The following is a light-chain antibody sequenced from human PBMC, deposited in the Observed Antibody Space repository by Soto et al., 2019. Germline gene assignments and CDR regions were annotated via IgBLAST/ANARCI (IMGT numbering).Light chain of an antibody. J-gene: IGLJ1*01. CDR1: SSDVGNYNR. V-gene: IGLV2-18*02. CDR3: SSYTTSTTYV. CDR2: EVR. Sequence: QSALTHPPSVYGSPGQSVTISCTGTSSDVGNYNRVSWYQQPPGTAPKLMVYEVRNRPSGVPDRFSGSKSGNTASLTISGLQAEDEADYYCSSYTTSTTYVFGTGTTVTVL.